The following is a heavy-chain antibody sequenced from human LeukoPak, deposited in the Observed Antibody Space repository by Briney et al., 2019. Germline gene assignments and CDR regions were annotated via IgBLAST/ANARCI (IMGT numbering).Heavy chain of an antibody. D-gene: IGHD5-18*01. CDR1: GCTFSSYT. Sequence: GASVKVSCKPSGCTFSSYTITGVRQAPGQRLEWMGWNNTNTGNPTYAQGFTGRYVFSLDTSVSTAYLQISGLTADDTAVYFCGRDPRLGIRGYTYGYIDYWGQGTLVTVSS. CDR2: NNTNTGNP. CDR3: GRDPRLGIRGYTYGYIDY. J-gene: IGHJ4*02. V-gene: IGHV7-4-1*02.